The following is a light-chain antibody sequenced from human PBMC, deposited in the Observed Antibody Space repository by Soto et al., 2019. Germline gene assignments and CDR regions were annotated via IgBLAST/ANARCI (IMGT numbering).Light chain of an antibody. J-gene: IGKJ1*01. CDR2: GAS. CDR3: QQYGSSGT. V-gene: IGKV3-20*01. CDR1: QSVGSS. Sequence: EIVLTQSPATLSLSPGERATLSFRASQSVGSSLAWYQQKLGQAPRRLIYGASNRATGIPDRFSGSGSGTDFTLTISRLEPEDFAVYYCQQYGSSGTFGQGTKVDIK.